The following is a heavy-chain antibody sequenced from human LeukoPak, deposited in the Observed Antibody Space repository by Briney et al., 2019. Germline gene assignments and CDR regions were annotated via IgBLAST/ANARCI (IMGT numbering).Heavy chain of an antibody. CDR1: GFTFNSHW. V-gene: IGHV3-7*01. CDR3: ARIGTEDYYMDV. J-gene: IGHJ6*03. D-gene: IGHD1-7*01. Sequence: GGSLRLSCAASGFTFNSHWMNWVRQAPGKGLEGVANIMQDGSEKYYLDSVGGRFTISRDNAKNSLYLQMNSLRADDTAVYYCARIGTEDYYMDVWGKGTTVTVSS. CDR2: IMQDGSEK.